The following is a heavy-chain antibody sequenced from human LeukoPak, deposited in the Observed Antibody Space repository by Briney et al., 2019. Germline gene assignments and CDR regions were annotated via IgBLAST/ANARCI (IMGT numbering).Heavy chain of an antibody. V-gene: IGHV3-23*01. CDR2: ISGGGGTT. CDR3: AKDREGLSSGYDLEYFDY. Sequence: PGGSLRLFCAASGFTFSSYAMNWVRQAPGKGLEWVSAISGGGGTTYYADSVKGRFTISRDNSKNTLFLQMNSLRAEDTAVYYCAKDREGLSSGYDLEYFDYWGQGTLVTVSS. CDR1: GFTFSSYA. J-gene: IGHJ4*02. D-gene: IGHD5-12*01.